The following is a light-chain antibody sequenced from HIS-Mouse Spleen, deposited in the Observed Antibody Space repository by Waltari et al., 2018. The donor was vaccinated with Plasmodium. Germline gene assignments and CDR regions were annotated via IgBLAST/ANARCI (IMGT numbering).Light chain of an antibody. Sequence: DIQMTQSTSSLSASVGDRVTITCQASQDISNYLNGYQQKPGKATKLLSYDASNLETGVQSMFRGGGSGTDLTFTIRSLQPEDIATYYCQQYDTLPPYTFCQRTKLEIK. CDR1: QDISNY. J-gene: IGKJ2*01. V-gene: IGKV1-33*01. CDR3: QQYDTLPPYT. CDR2: DAS.